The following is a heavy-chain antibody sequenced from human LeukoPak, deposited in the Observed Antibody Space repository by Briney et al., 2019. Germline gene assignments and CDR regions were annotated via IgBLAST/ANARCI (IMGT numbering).Heavy chain of an antibody. CDR1: GFSFSDNY. J-gene: IGHJ5*02. CDR2: ISSSGHYT. D-gene: IGHD1-1*01. V-gene: IGHV3-11*06. CDR3: ISDLCGRDDQ. Sequence: GGSLRLSCAVSGFSFSDNYMSWIRQAPGKGLEWVSYISSSGHYTNYADSVEGRFTISRDNAKDTLYLQMSSLRDEDTAVYYCISDLCGRDDQWGRGTLVTVSS.